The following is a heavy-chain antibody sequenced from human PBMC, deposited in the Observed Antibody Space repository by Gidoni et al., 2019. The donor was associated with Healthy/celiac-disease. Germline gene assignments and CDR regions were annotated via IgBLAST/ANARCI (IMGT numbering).Heavy chain of an antibody. CDR3: AKDINWNYARYGMDV. V-gene: IGHV3-9*01. D-gene: IGHD1-7*01. Sequence: EVQLVESGGGLVQPGRSLRLSCAPSGFPFDEYAMLRVRKAPGKGLGWVSGISWNSGSRGYADSGKGRFTISRDNAKNSLYLQMNSLSTEDTALYYCAKDINWNYARYGMDVWGQGTTVTVSS. CDR2: ISWNSGSR. CDR1: GFPFDEYA. J-gene: IGHJ6*02.